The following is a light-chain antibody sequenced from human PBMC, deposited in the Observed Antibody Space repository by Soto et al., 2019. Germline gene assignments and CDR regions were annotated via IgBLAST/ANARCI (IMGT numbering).Light chain of an antibody. Sequence: QSALTQPPSASGSPGQSVTISCTGTSSDVGGYNYVSWYQQHPGKAPKLMIYEVSKRPSGVPDRFSGSKSGNTASLTVSGLQAEDEDDYHCSSYAGSNMGVFGGGTKLTVL. CDR1: SSDVGGYNY. V-gene: IGLV2-8*01. J-gene: IGLJ2*01. CDR3: SSYAGSNMGV. CDR2: EVS.